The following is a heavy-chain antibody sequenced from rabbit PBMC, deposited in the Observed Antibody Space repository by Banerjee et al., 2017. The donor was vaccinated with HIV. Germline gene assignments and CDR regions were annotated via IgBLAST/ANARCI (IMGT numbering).Heavy chain of an antibody. CDR1: GFSFSNRYY. Sequence: QEQLEESGGGLVKPEGSLTLTCTASGFSFSNRYYMYWVRQAPGKGLEWIGHINTGSGSTDYASWAKGRFPISKTSSTTVDLKMTSLTVADTATYFCGRDRDGDAGYGSLALWGPGTLVTVS. J-gene: IGHJ4*01. V-gene: IGHV1S45*01. CDR2: INTGSGST. D-gene: IGHD6-1*01. CDR3: GRDRDGDAGYGSLAL.